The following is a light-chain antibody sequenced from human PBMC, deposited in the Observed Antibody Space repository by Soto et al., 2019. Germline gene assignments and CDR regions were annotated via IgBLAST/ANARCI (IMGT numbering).Light chain of an antibody. Sequence: DIQMTQSPSTLSASVGDRVTITCRASQSISRWLAWYQQTPGKAPKLLLYEASNVESGVPSRFSGSGSGTDSSLTISSLQPEDFATYYCQRYSNYPTFGQGTKVEIK. CDR1: QSISRW. CDR2: EAS. CDR3: QRYSNYPT. J-gene: IGKJ1*01. V-gene: IGKV1-5*03.